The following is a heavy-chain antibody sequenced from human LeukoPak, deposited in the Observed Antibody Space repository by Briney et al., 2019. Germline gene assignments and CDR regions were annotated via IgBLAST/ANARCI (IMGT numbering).Heavy chain of an antibody. CDR3: ARQGGYASPFDY. V-gene: IGHV4-59*08. CDR2: IYNSGST. J-gene: IGHJ4*02. Sequence: SESLSLTRTVSGGSISSYYWSWSWQPPGKGLERIGKIYNSGSTNYNPPLKSRVTISVDSSKKQFSLELISVTAADTAVYYCARQGGYASPFDYWGQGTLVTVSS. D-gene: IGHD5-12*01. CDR1: GGSISSYY.